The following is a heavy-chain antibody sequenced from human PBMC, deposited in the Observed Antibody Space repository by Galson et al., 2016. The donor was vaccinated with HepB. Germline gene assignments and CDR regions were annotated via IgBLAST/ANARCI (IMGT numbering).Heavy chain of an antibody. D-gene: IGHD5-24*01. CDR2: ITSTSTNK. J-gene: IGHJ6*02. CDR1: GFTFSSYS. Sequence: LRLSCAGSGFTFSSYSMNWVRQAPGKGLEWVSSITSTSTNKYYADSVKGRFTVSRDNARNSLHLEMNSLTADDTAVYFCAREMDGMDVWGQGTTVTVSS. V-gene: IGHV3-21*01. CDR3: AREMDGMDV.